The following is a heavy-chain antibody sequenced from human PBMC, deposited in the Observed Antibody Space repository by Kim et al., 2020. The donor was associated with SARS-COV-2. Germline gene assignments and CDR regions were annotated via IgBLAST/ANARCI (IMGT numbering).Heavy chain of an antibody. J-gene: IGHJ4*02. CDR3: ARGDIVVTGPIDY. CDR1: GGSFSGYY. Sequence: SETLSLTCAVYGGSFSGYYWSWIRQPPGKGLEWIGEINHSGSTNYNPSLKSRVTISVDTSKNQFSLKLSSVTAADTAVYYCARGDIVVTGPIDYWGQGTLVTVSS. D-gene: IGHD2-2*01. V-gene: IGHV4-34*01. CDR2: INHSGST.